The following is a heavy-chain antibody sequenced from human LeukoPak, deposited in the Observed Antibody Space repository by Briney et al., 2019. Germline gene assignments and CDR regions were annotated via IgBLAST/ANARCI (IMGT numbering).Heavy chain of an antibody. CDR3: ARLMSGGSYFLDY. CDR1: GYTFTDYW. V-gene: IGHV5-51*01. J-gene: IGHJ4*02. D-gene: IGHD3-10*01. Sequence: GESLKISCEASGYTFTDYWTAWVRQMPGKGLEWMGIIYPADSDTTYSPSFKGHLSISADKSMSTAFLQWSSLKASDTAVYYCARLMSGGSYFLDYWGQGALVTVSS. CDR2: IYPADSDT.